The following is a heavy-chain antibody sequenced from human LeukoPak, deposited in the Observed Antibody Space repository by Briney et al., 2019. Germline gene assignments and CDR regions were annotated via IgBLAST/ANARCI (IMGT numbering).Heavy chain of an antibody. J-gene: IGHJ5*02. Sequence: PGGSLRLSCEASGFTLSNYLMYWVRQAPGKGLVWVSRIISDGSSNYADSVKGRFTISRDNAKNTLYLQMNSLRAEDTAVYYCVRGVYASGSSPWGQGTLVTVSS. CDR2: IISDGSS. V-gene: IGHV3-74*01. CDR1: GFTLSNYL. CDR3: VRGVYASGSSP. D-gene: IGHD3-10*01.